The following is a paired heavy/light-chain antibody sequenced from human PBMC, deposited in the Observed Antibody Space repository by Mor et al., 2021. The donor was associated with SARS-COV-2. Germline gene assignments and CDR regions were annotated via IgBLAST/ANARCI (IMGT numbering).Heavy chain of an antibody. CDR2: IRSSSTYT. V-gene: IGHV3-11*05. Sequence: QVQLVESGGGLVKPGGSLRLSCAASGFTFSDYYMSWIRQAPGKGLEWVSYIRSSSTYTDYADSVKGRFTISRDNAKNSLYLQMNSLRAEDTAVYYCATEHTSGAIDYWGQGTLVTVSS. D-gene: IGHD1-26*01. CDR1: GFTFSDYY. CDR3: ATEHTSGAIDY. J-gene: IGHJ4*02.
Light chain of an antibody. CDR1: QGISGA. CDR3: QQFNSYPLT. J-gene: IGKJ4*01. Sequence: AIQLTQSPSSLSASVGDRVTITCRASQGISGALAWYQQKPGKAPKLLLSDASSLESGVPSRFSGSGSGTDFTLTISSLQPEDFATYYCQQFNSYPLTFGGGTKVEIK. CDR2: DAS. V-gene: IGKV1-13*02.